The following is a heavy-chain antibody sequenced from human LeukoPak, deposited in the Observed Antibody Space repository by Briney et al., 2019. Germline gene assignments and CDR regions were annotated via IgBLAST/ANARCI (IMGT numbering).Heavy chain of an antibody. CDR3: AKRRMYYYDSSGYPYFDY. V-gene: IGHV3-23*01. D-gene: IGHD3-22*01. J-gene: IGHJ4*02. Sequence: GGSLRLSCTASGFTFSSYAMSWVRQAPGKGLEWVSAISGSGGSTYYADSVKGRFTISRDNSKNTLYLQMNSLRAEDTAVYYCAKRRMYYYDSSGYPYFDYWGQGTLVTVSS. CDR2: ISGSGGST. CDR1: GFTFSSYA.